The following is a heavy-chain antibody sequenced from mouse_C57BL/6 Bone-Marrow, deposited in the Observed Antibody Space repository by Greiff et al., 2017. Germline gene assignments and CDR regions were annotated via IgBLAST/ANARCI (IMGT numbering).Heavy chain of an antibody. V-gene: IGHV1-62-2*01. CDR2: FYPGSGSI. CDR3: ARHETTVVARYWYFDV. Sequence: VQLQQSGAELVKPGASVKLSCKASGYTFTEYTIHWVKQRSGQGLEWIGWFYPGSGSINYHEKFKDKATLTADKSSSTVYMHLSRLTSEDSAVYFWARHETTVVARYWYFDVWGKGTTVTVSS. CDR1: GYTFTEYT. J-gene: IGHJ1*03. D-gene: IGHD1-1*01.